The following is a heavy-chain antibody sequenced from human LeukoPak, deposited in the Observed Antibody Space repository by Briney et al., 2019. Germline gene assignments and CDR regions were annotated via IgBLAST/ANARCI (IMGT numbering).Heavy chain of an antibody. CDR1: GGSISSSSYY. V-gene: IGHV4-39*01. Sequence: PSETLSLTCTVSGGSISSSSYYWGWIRQPPGKGLEWIGSIYYSGSTYYNPSLKSRVTISVDTSKNQFSLKLSSVTAADTAVYYCARQRYNWNDYDYWGQGTLVTVSS. J-gene: IGHJ4*02. D-gene: IGHD1-20*01. CDR2: IYYSGST. CDR3: ARQRYNWNDYDY.